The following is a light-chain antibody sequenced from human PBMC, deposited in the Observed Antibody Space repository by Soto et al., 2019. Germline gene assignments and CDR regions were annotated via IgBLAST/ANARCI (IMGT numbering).Light chain of an antibody. Sequence: QSALTQPASVSGSPGQSITISCTGTSSDVGSYKLVTWYQHHPGKAPKLIIYEGSKRPSGVSIRLSGSKSGNTASLTISGLQAEHEADYYCCSYGGSHVVFGGGTKLTVL. V-gene: IGLV2-23*01. CDR1: SSDVGSYKL. CDR3: CSYGGSHVV. J-gene: IGLJ2*01. CDR2: EGS.